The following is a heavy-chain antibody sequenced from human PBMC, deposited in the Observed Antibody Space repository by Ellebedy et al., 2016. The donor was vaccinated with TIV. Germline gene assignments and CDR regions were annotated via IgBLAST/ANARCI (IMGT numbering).Heavy chain of an antibody. J-gene: IGHJ6*02. CDR3: ARGPDYYYSMDV. CDR2: ISPNRGGT. Sequence: ASVKVSCKASGYTFTGYYMHWVRQAPGQGLEWMGWISPNRGGTNYAQKFQGRVTMTRDTSISTAYMELSRLRCDDTAVYYCARGPDYYYSMDVWGQGTTVTVSS. V-gene: IGHV1-2*02. CDR1: GYTFTGYY.